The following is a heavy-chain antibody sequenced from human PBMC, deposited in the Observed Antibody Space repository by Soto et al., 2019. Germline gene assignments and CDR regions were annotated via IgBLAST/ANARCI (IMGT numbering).Heavy chain of an antibody. CDR1: GFTFSSYA. J-gene: IGHJ5*02. V-gene: IGHV3-30-3*01. CDR2: ISYDGSNK. CDR3: ARSGKVDVLRNNCFDP. D-gene: IGHD2-2*01. Sequence: PGGSLRLSCAASGFTFSSYAMHWVRQAPGKGLEWVAVISYDGSNKYYADSVKGRFTISRDNAKNTLYLQMNSLTAEDTAVYYCARSGKVDVLRNNCFDPWGQGTLVTVSS.